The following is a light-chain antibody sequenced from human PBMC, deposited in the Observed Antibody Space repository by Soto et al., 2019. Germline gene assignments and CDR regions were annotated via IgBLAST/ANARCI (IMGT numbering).Light chain of an antibody. Sequence: QSALTQPASVSGSPGQWITISCTGTSSDVGGYNYVSWYQQHPGKAPKLMIYDVNNRPSGVSSRFSGSKSGNTASLTISELQTEDEADYYCSSYTSSSTYVFGTGTKFTVL. J-gene: IGLJ1*01. CDR3: SSYTSSSTYV. CDR2: DVN. V-gene: IGLV2-14*01. CDR1: SSDVGGYNY.